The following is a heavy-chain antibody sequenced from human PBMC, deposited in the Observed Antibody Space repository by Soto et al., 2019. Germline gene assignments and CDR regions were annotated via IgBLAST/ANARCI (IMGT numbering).Heavy chain of an antibody. V-gene: IGHV4-34*01. D-gene: IGHD2-2*01. Sequence: PSETLSLTCAVYGGSFSGYYWSWIRQPPGKGLEWIGGINHSGSTNYNPSLKSRVTISVDTSKNQFSLKLSSVTAADTAVYYCARGRGSWYAVYYDYGMDVWGQGTTVTVSS. CDR2: INHSGST. CDR1: GGSFSGYY. CDR3: ARGRGSWYAVYYDYGMDV. J-gene: IGHJ6*02.